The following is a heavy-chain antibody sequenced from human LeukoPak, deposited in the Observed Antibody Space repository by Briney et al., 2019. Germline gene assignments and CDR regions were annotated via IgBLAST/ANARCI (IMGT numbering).Heavy chain of an antibody. CDR3: ARAVGTYSSSWYLFGY. D-gene: IGHD6-13*01. CDR2: INPNSGGT. J-gene: IGHJ4*02. V-gene: IGHV1-2*02. CDR1: GYTFTGYY. Sequence: GASVKVSCKASGYTFTGYYMHWVRQAPGQGLEWMGWINPNSGGTNYAQKFQGRVTMTRDTSISTAYMELSRLRSDDTAVYYCARAVGTYSSSWYLFGYWGQGTLATVSS.